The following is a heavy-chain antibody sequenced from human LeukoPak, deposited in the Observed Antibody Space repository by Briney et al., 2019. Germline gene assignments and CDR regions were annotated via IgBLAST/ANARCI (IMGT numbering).Heavy chain of an antibody. CDR3: ARDEVDCSGGSCYFSDWFAP. J-gene: IGHJ5*02. V-gene: IGHV1-18*01. D-gene: IGHD2-15*01. CDR2: ISAYNGNT. Sequence: ASVKVSCKASGYTFTSYGITWVRQAPGQGLEWMGWISAYNGNTNYAQKLQGRVTMTTDTSTSTAYMELRSLRSDDTAVYYCARDEVDCSGGSCYFSDWFAPWCQGTLVTVSS. CDR1: GYTFTSYG.